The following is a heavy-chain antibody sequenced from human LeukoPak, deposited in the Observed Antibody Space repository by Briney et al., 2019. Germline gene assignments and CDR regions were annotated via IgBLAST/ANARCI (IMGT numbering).Heavy chain of an antibody. Sequence: PGGSLRLSCAASGFXFSSYGMHWVRQAPGKGLQWVTVISYDGNNKKYADSVKGRFTISRDKSKNTLYLQMNSLRPEDTAVYYCAKDRAEQWLLGNAFDIWGQGIMVTVSS. D-gene: IGHD6-19*01. CDR1: GFXFSSYG. J-gene: IGHJ3*02. CDR2: ISYDGNNK. V-gene: IGHV3-30*18. CDR3: AKDRAEQWLLGNAFDI.